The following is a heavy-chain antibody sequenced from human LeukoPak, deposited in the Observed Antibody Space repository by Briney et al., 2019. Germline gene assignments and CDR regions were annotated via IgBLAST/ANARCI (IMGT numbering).Heavy chain of an antibody. CDR1: GFTFSSYG. CDR3: ASLKYGGNSHGEFDI. V-gene: IGHV3-23*01. J-gene: IGHJ3*02. Sequence: GGTLRLSCAASGFTFSSYGMSWVRQAPGKGLEWVSAISGSGGSTYYADSVKGRFTISRDNSKNTLYLQMNSLRAEDTAVYYCASLKYGGNSHGEFDIWGQGTMVTVSS. D-gene: IGHD4-23*01. CDR2: ISGSGGST.